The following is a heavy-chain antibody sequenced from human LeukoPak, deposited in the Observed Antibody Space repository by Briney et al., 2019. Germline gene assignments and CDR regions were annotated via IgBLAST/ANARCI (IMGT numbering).Heavy chain of an antibody. D-gene: IGHD2-15*01. CDR2: AYYSGHT. J-gene: IGHJ4*02. CDR3: ARHPFATPFDY. CDR1: GGSISDNY. V-gene: IGHV4-59*08. Sequence: SETLSLTCTVSGGSISDNYWSWIRQPPGKGLEWIAYAYYSGHTNYNSSLKSRVTMSLDTSKSQFSLRLSSVTAADTAVYFCARHPFATPFDYWGPGTLVTVSS.